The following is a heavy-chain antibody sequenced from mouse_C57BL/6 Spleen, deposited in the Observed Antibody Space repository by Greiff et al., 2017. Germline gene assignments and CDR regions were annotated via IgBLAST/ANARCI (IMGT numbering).Heavy chain of an antibody. J-gene: IGHJ3*01. D-gene: IGHD2-5*01. CDR3: ARGDYSNLFAY. V-gene: IGHV3-6*01. Sequence: ESGPGLVKPSQSLTLTCSASGYSITSGYIWYWLRPFPGNQLAWTGYISYDGSNNYNPSLKNRISITRDTTKNQMFLKLNSVTTEDTDTCYSARGDYSNLFAYWGQGTLVTVSA. CDR2: ISYDGSN. CDR1: GYSITSGYI.